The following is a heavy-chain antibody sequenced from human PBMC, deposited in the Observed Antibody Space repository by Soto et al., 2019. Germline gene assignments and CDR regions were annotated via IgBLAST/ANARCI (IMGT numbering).Heavy chain of an antibody. CDR2: IIPILGIA. D-gene: IGHD2-8*02. Sequence: ASVKVSCKASGGTFSSYTISWVRQAPGQGLEWMGRIIPILGIANYAQKFQGRVTITADKSTSTAYMELSSLRSEDTAVYYCAAVVAGGGRYYYGMAVWGQGTTVTVSS. CDR3: AAVVAGGGRYYYGMAV. CDR1: GGTFSSYT. V-gene: IGHV1-69*02. J-gene: IGHJ6*02.